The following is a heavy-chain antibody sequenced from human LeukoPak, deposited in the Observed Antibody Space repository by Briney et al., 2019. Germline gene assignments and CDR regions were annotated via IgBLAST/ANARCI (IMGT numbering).Heavy chain of an antibody. CDR3: ARESGAYYFDY. J-gene: IGHJ4*02. Sequence: PSETLSLTCTVSGGSIGSYYWSWIRQPPGKGLEWIGYIYYSGSTNYNPSLKSRVTISVDTSKNQFSLKLSSVTAADTAVYYCARESGAYYFDYWGQGTLVTVSS. CDR1: GGSIGSYY. V-gene: IGHV4-59*01. CDR2: IYYSGST. D-gene: IGHD1-26*01.